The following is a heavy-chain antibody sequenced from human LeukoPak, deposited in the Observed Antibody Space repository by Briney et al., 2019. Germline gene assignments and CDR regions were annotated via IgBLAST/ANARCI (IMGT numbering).Heavy chain of an antibody. D-gene: IGHD3-3*02. J-gene: IGHJ4*02. CDR3: AKGLPSTISTWRSYFDY. V-gene: IGHV3-23*01. CDR2: ITGSGGST. Sequence: GGSLRLSCAASGFTFSDYYMSWIRQAPGKGLEWVSAITGSGGSTYYADSVKGRFTISRDNSKNTLYLQVNSLRVEDTAVYYCAKGLPSTISTWRSYFDYWGQGTLVTVSS. CDR1: GFTFSDYY.